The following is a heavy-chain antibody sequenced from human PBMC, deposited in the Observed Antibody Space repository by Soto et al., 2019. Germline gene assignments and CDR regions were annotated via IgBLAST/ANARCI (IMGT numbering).Heavy chain of an antibody. CDR2: IFHSGIS. J-gene: IGHJ4*02. Sequence: SETLSLTCAVSGYSISSGFFWGWIRQSPGGGLEWIGSIFHSGISYYNPSLKSRVTMSVDTSKNHFSLELTSVTAADTAVYYCARTDYFDYWGPGTLVTVSS. V-gene: IGHV4-38-2*01. CDR3: ARTDYFDY. CDR1: GYSISSGFF.